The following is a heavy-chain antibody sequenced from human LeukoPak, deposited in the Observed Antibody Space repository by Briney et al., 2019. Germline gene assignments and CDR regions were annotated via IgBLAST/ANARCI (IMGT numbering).Heavy chain of an antibody. V-gene: IGHV4-59*01. CDR1: GGSISSYY. J-gene: IGHJ5*02. CDR3: ARGAGIVVVPREGSFDP. D-gene: IGHD2-2*01. CDR2: IYYSGST. Sequence: PSETLSLTCTVSGGSISSYYWSWIRQPPGKGLEWIGYIYYSGSTNYNPSLKSRVTISVDTSKNQFSLKLSSVTAADTAVYYCARGAGIVVVPREGSFDPWGQGTLVTVSS.